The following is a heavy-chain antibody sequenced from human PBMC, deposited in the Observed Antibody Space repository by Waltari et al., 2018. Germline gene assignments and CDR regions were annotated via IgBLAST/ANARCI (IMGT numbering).Heavy chain of an antibody. V-gene: IGHV1-69*14. CDR2: IIPIFGTS. D-gene: IGHD6-13*01. Sequence: QVQLVQSGAEVKKPGSSVKVSCKAAGGTFSRYAIRWVRQAPGQVLEWMGRIIPIFGTSNYAQKFQGRVTITADKSTITAYMELSSLRSEDTAVYYCARDGIAAARMDVWGQGTTVTVSS. CDR3: ARDGIAAARMDV. J-gene: IGHJ6*02. CDR1: GGTFSRYA.